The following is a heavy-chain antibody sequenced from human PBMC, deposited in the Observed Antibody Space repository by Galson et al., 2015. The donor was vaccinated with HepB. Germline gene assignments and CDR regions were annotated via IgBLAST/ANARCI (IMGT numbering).Heavy chain of an antibody. Sequence: SLRLSCAVSGLTFSNAWMSWVRQAPGKGLEWVARIKGKPAGGTTEYAAPVKGRFIISKDESRNTLYLQMNSLKREDTAVYCCTTEYGWAFDIWGQGTMVAVSS. CDR1: GLTFSNAW. CDR3: TTEYGWAFDI. J-gene: IGHJ3*02. CDR2: IKGKPAGGTT. D-gene: IGHD2-2*03. V-gene: IGHV3-15*01.